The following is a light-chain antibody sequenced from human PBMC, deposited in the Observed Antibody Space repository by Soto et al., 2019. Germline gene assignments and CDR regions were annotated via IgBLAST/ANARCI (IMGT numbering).Light chain of an antibody. J-gene: IGLJ2*01. Sequence: QLVLTQSPSASASLGASVKLTCTLSSGHSSYAIAWHQQQPGKGPRFLMKLNSDGSHNKGDGIPDRFSGSSSGAERYLTISSLQSEAEADYYCQTWGTGVRVFGGGTKLTVL. CDR1: SGHSSYA. CDR3: QTWGTGVRV. V-gene: IGLV4-69*01. CDR2: LNSDGSH.